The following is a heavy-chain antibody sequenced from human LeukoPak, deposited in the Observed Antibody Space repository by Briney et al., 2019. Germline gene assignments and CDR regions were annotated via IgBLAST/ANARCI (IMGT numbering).Heavy chain of an antibody. V-gene: IGHV3-23*01. CDR1: GFTFSSYA. D-gene: IGHD3-10*01. CDR2: ISGSGRTT. J-gene: IGHJ3*02. CDR3: AKMESDYSGYDAFDI. Sequence: GGSLRLSCAASGFTFSSYAMSWVRLAPGKGLEWVSGISGSGRTTYDADSVRGRFAISRDNSKNTLNLQMDSLRADDTAIYYCAKMESDYSGYDAFDIWGQGTMVTVSP.